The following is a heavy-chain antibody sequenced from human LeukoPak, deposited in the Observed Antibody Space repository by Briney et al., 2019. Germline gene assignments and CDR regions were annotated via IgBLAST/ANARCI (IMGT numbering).Heavy chain of an antibody. CDR3: AEVGATHFDY. D-gene: IGHD1-26*01. CDR1: GGSISSSSYY. Sequence: SETLSLTCTVSGGSISSSSYYWGWIRQPPGKGLEWIGSIYYSGTTYYNPSLKSRVTISVDTSKNQFSLKLSSVTAADTAVYYYAEVGATHFDYWGQGTLVTVSS. J-gene: IGHJ4*02. V-gene: IGHV4-39*07. CDR2: IYYSGTT.